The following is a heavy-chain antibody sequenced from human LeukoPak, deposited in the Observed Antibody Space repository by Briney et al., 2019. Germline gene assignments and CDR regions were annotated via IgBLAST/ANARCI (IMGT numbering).Heavy chain of an antibody. D-gene: IGHD1-26*01. J-gene: IGHJ5*02. CDR1: GFTFYNYA. CDR3: ARDLIVGPTNAFDP. CDR2: ISSGSSYM. V-gene: IGHV3-21*01. Sequence: GGSLRLSCAASGFTFYNYAMNWVRQAPGKGLEWVSSISSGSSYMSYGDSVKGRFTISRDNAKNSLYLQMNSLRAEDTAVYYCARDLIVGPTNAFDPWGQGTLVTVSS.